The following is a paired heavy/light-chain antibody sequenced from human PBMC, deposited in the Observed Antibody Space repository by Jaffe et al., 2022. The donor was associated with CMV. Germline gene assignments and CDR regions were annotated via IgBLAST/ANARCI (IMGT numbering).Light chain of an antibody. J-gene: IGLJ3*02. CDR2: YDS. Sequence: SYVLTQPPSVSVAPGKTARITCGGNNIGSKSVHWYQQKAGQAPLVVIYYDSDRPSGIPERFSGSNSGNTATLTISRVEAGDEADFYCQVWDSSIDRPVFGGGTKLTVL. CDR1: NIGSKS. V-gene: IGLV3-21*04. CDR3: QVWDSSIDRPV.
Heavy chain of an antibody. CDR2: ISGTGITI. J-gene: IGHJ4*02. D-gene: IGHD3-10*01. CDR3: ARYSYRSGTYYFDS. CDR1: GFTLSSYE. Sequence: EVQLVGSGGGLVQPGGSLRLSCAASGFTLSSYEMNWVRQAPGKGLEWLSYISGTGITIHYADSVKGRFTISRDNAKNSLLLQMNSLRVEDTGVYYCARYSYRSGTYYFDSWDQGTLVTVSS. V-gene: IGHV3-48*03.